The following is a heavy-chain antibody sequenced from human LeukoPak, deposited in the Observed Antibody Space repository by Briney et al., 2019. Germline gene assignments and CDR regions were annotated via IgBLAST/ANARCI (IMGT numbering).Heavy chain of an antibody. CDR1: GGTFSSYA. CDR3: ARDLVYYDSSGYYDY. V-gene: IGHV1-2*06. J-gene: IGHJ4*02. CDR2: INPNSGGT. D-gene: IGHD3-22*01. Sequence: AAVKVSCKASGGTFSSYAIIWVRQAPGQGLEWMGRINPNSGGTNYAQKFQGRVTMTRDTSISTAYMPLSRLRSDDTAVYYCARDLVYYDSSGYYDYWGQGTLVTVSS.